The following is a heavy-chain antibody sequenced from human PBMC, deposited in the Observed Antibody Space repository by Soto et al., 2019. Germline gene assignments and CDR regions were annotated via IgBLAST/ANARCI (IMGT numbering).Heavy chain of an antibody. CDR2: ISSSSSYI. CDR3: VRVPTPYNWNNDAFDI. J-gene: IGHJ3*02. Sequence: EVQLVESGGGLVKPGGSLRLSCAASGFTFSSYSMNWVRQAPGKGLEWVSSISSSSSYIYYADSVKGRFTISRDNAKNSLYLQMNSLRAEDTAVYYCVRVPTPYNWNNDAFDIWGQGTMVTVSS. D-gene: IGHD1-20*01. V-gene: IGHV3-21*01. CDR1: GFTFSSYS.